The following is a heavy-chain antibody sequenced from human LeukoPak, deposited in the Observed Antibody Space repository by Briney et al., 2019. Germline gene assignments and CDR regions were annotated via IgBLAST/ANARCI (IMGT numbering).Heavy chain of an antibody. D-gene: IGHD1-26*01. CDR1: GGSISSYY. J-gene: IGHJ4*02. CDR3: ARDPAVVGAGGFDY. V-gene: IGHV4-59*01. CDR2: IYYSGST. Sequence: SETLSLTCTASGGSISSYYWSWIRQPPGKGLEWIGYIYYSGSTNYNPSLKSRVTISVDTSKNQFSLKLSSVTAADTAVYYCARDPAVVGAGGFDYWGQGTLVTVSS.